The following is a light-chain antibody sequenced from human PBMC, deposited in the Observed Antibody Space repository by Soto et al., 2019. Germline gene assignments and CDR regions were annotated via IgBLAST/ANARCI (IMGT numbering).Light chain of an antibody. CDR1: QSVSSS. J-gene: IGKJ3*01. CDR2: SAS. V-gene: IGKV3-15*01. CDR3: QQRSNWPTGVT. Sequence: EIVMSHSPGTLSVSQGDSATLSCRASQSVSSSVAWYQQRPGQAPRLLLYSASTRATGIPARFSGSGSGTEFTLTINSLQPEDFAVYYWQQRSNWPTGVTFGPGTKVDIK.